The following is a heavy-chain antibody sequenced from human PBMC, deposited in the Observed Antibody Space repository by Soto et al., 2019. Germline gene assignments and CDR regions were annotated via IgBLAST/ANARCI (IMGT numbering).Heavy chain of an antibody. D-gene: IGHD2-15*01. CDR2: ISAYNGNT. Sequence: ASVKVSCKASGYTFTSYGISWVRQAPGQGLEWMGWISAYNGNTNYAQKLQGRVTMTTDTSTSTAYMELRSLRSDDTAVYYCARGGGGKIGYYYYYYGMEVWGQGTTVTVSS. CDR1: GYTFTSYG. V-gene: IGHV1-18*01. CDR3: ARGGGGKIGYYYYYYGMEV. J-gene: IGHJ6*02.